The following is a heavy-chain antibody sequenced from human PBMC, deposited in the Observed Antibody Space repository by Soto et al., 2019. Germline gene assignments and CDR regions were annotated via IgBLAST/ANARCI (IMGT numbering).Heavy chain of an antibody. J-gene: IGHJ5*02. D-gene: IGHD6-13*01. CDR3: AARNINRDRSSWTDNWFDP. CDR2: IVVGSGNT. V-gene: IGHV1-58*01. CDR1: GFTFTSSA. Sequence: SVKVSCKASGFTFTSSAVQWVRQARGQRLEWIGWIVVGSGNTNYAQKFQERVTITRDMSTSTAYMELSSLRSEDTAVYYCAARNINRDRSSWTDNWFDPWGQGTLVTVSS.